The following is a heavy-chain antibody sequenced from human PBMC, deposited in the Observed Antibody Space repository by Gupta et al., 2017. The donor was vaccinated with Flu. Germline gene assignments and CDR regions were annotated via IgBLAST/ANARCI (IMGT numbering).Heavy chain of an antibody. J-gene: IGHJ6*02. CDR2: GSEK. CDR3: ARDQQPQGSAGLYYYYYGMDV. D-gene: IGHD5-18*01. Sequence: GSEKYYVDSVKGRFTISRDNAKNSLYLQMNSLRAEDTAVYYCARDQQPQGSAGLYYYYYGMDVWGQGTTVTVSS. V-gene: IGHV3-7*01.